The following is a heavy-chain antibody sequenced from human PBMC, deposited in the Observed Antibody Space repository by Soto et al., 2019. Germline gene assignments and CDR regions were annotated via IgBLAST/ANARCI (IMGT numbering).Heavy chain of an antibody. J-gene: IGHJ4*02. CDR3: ARIGSGYDWEFDY. CDR1: GFSLSTSGMC. CDR2: IDWDDDK. Sequence: SGPPLVNPTQTLTLTCTFSGFSLSTSGMCVSWIRQPPGKALEWLARIDWDDDKYYSTSLKTRLTISKDTSKNQVVLTMTNMDPADTATYYCARIGSGYDWEFDYWGQGTLVTVSS. V-gene: IGHV2-70*11. D-gene: IGHD5-12*01.